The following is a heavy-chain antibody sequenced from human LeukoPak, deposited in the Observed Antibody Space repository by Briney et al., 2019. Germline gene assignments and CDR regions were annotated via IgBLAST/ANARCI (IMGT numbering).Heavy chain of an antibody. CDR1: GFTFSSYS. D-gene: IGHD3-10*01. Sequence: PGGSLRLSCAASGFTFSSYSMNWVRQAPGKGLEWVSSISSSSSYIYYADSVKGRFTISRDNAKNSLYLQMNSLRAEDTAVYYCARDFHGSGSYLYYYYGMDVWGQGTTVTVSS. V-gene: IGHV3-21*01. J-gene: IGHJ6*02. CDR3: ARDFHGSGSYLYYYYGMDV. CDR2: ISSSSSYI.